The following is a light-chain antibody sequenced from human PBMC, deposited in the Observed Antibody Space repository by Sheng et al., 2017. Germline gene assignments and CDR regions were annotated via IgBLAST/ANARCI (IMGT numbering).Light chain of an antibody. CDR2: WAS. CDR3: QQYGGSPNT. CDR1: QSVLYSSNNKNY. V-gene: IGKV4-1*01. Sequence: DIVMTQSPDSLAVSLGERATINCKSSQSVLYSSNNKNYLAWYQQKPGQPPKLLIYWASTRESGVPDRFSGXGSGTDFTLTISRLEPEDFAVYYCQQYGGSPNTFGQGTKLEI. J-gene: IGKJ2*01.